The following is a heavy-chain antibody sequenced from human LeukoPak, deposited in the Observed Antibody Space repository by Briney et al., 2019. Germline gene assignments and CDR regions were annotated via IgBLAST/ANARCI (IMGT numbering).Heavy chain of an antibody. CDR1: GFTVSSNY. J-gene: IGHJ4*02. D-gene: IGHD3-10*01. CDR3: AGSWGYYYGSGSFSPIGY. Sequence: GGSLRLSCAASGFTVSSNYMSWVRQAPGKGLEWVSVIYSGGSTYYADSVKGRFTISRDNSKNTLYLQMNSPRAEDTAVYYCAGSWGYYYGSGSFSPIGYWGQGTLVTVSS. V-gene: IGHV3-66*01. CDR2: IYSGGST.